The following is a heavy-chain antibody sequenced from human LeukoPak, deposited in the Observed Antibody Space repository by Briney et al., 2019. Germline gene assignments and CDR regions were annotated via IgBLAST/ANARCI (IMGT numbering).Heavy chain of an antibody. J-gene: IGHJ4*02. Sequence: SETLSLTCTVSGGSISSRNYYWGWIRQPPGKGLEWIGTIFYTGSAYYNPSLRSRVTISVDTSKNRFSLKVSSLTAADTAVYYCASVVGIAAAGFDWGQGTLVTVSS. CDR1: GGSISSRNYY. D-gene: IGHD6-25*01. CDR3: ASVVGIAAAGFD. V-gene: IGHV4-39*01. CDR2: IFYTGSA.